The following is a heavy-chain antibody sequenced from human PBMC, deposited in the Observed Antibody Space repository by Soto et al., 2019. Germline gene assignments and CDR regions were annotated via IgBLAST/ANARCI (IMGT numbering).Heavy chain of an antibody. CDR3: ARSQGSSTSLEIYYYYYYGMDV. CDR2: IIPISDTT. CDR1: GGTFSSYA. J-gene: IGHJ6*02. V-gene: IGHV1-69*01. Sequence: QVQLVQSGAEVKKPGSSVKVSCKAPGGTFSSYAISSVRQAPGQGLEWMGGIIPISDTTNYAQKFQGRVTITADESTSTAYMELSSLRSEDTAVYYCARSQGSSTSLEIYYYYYYGMDVWGQGTTVTVSS. D-gene: IGHD2-2*01.